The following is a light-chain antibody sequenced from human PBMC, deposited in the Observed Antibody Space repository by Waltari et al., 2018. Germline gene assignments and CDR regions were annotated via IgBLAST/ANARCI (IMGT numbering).Light chain of an antibody. CDR3: CSYAGSSTRV. CDR1: SSDVGNYNL. Sequence: QSALTQPASVSGSPGQSITISCTGTSSDVGNYNLVSWYQQHPGKAPKLMIYEVSKPPSVFSNRFSGTTSGNTASRTISRLQAEDEADDYCCSYAGSSTRVFAGGTKVTVL. CDR2: EVS. J-gene: IGLJ2*01. V-gene: IGLV2-23*02.